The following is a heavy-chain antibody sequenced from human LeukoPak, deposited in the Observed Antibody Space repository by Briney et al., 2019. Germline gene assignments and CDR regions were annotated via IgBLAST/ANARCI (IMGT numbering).Heavy chain of an antibody. J-gene: IGHJ4*02. CDR3: ATGGSGWYDLPYFDY. CDR1: GYTLTELS. Sequence: ASVKVSCKVSGYTLTELSMHWVRQALGKGLEWMGGFDPEDGETIYAQKFQGRVTMTEDTSTDTAYMELSSLRSEDTAVYYCATGGSGWYDLPYFDYWAREPWSPSPQ. D-gene: IGHD6-19*01. V-gene: IGHV1-24*01. CDR2: FDPEDGET.